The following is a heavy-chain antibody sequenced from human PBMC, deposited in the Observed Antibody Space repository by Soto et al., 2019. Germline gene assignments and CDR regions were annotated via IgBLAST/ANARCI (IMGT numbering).Heavy chain of an antibody. D-gene: IGHD6-13*01. CDR1: GFTFSNAW. J-gene: IGHJ6*03. CDR2: IKSKTDGGTT. V-gene: IGHV3-15*01. CDR3: TTGAAAGNDYYYHSDV. Sequence: EVQLVESGGGLVKPGVSLRLSCAASGFTFSNAWVSWVRQAPGKGLELVGRIKSKTDGGTTDYAEPVKVRFTISRDGSYNAVYLQRNSVKTGDTAVYYCTTGAAAGNDYYYHSDVCGKGTTVTVAS.